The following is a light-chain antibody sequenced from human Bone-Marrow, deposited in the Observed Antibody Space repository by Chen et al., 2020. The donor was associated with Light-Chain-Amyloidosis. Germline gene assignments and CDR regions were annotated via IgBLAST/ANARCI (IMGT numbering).Light chain of an antibody. CDR3: QQRHFWPWT. V-gene: IGKV3-11*01. CDR2: DVS. Sequence: EVVLTQSPGTLSLSPGESASLSCSASQSVASYLAWYQQKPGQTHILLISDVSQRAPGVPPRFTGGASGTDFTLTIDFLDPDDCAGYCCQQRHFWPWTFGQGTRIEI. CDR1: QSVASY. J-gene: IGKJ1*01.